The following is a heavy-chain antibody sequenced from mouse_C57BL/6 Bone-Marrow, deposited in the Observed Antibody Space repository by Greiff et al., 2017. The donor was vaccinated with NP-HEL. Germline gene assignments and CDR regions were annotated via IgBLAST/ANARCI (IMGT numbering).Heavy chain of an antibody. Sequence: VKVVESGPGLVQPSQSLSITCTVSGFSLTSYGVHWVRQSPGKGLEWLGVIWSGGSTDYNAAFISRLSISKDNSKSQVFFKMNSLQADDTAIYYCARNRGVSTGYYAMDYWGQGTSVTVSS. D-gene: IGHD3-3*01. CDR2: IWSGGST. V-gene: IGHV2-2*01. CDR1: GFSLTSYG. CDR3: ARNRGVSTGYYAMDY. J-gene: IGHJ4*01.